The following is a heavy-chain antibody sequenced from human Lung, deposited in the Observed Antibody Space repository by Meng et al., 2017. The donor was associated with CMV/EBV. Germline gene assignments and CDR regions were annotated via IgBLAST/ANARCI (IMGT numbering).Heavy chain of an antibody. V-gene: IGHV3-30*02. D-gene: IGHD5-18*01. CDR1: GFTFSSYG. J-gene: IGHJ6*02. CDR2: IRYDGSNK. Sequence: SCAASGFTFSSYGMHWVRQAPGKGLEWVAFIRYDGSNKYYADSVKGRFTISRDNSKNTLYLQMNSLRAEDTAVYYCAKDGRGYSYGYGMDVWGQGNXVTVSS. CDR3: AKDGRGYSYGYGMDV.